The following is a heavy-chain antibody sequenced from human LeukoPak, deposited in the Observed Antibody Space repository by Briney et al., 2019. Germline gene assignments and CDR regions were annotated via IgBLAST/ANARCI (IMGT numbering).Heavy chain of an antibody. V-gene: IGHV4-59*01. Sequence: PSETLSLTCTVSGGSISSYYWSWIRQPPGKGLEWIGYIYYSGSTNYNPSLKSRVTISVDTSKNQFSLKLSSVTAADTAVYYCARDRAYSSSWGGYYYYMDVWGKGTTVTVS. CDR2: IYYSGST. J-gene: IGHJ6*03. CDR1: GGSISSYY. CDR3: ARDRAYSSSWGGYYYYMDV. D-gene: IGHD6-13*01.